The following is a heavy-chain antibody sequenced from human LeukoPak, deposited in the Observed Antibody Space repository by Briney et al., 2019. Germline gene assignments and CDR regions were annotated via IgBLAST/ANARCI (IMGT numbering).Heavy chain of an antibody. J-gene: IGHJ4*02. Sequence: ASVKVSCKASGYTFTSYGISWVRQAPGQGLEWMGWISAYNGNTNYAQKLQGRVTMTRNTSISTAYMELSSLRSEDTAVYYCARSERGDNSGFDYWGQGTLVTVSS. D-gene: IGHD1-1*01. CDR1: GYTFTSYG. V-gene: IGHV1-18*01. CDR3: ARSERGDNSGFDY. CDR2: ISAYNGNT.